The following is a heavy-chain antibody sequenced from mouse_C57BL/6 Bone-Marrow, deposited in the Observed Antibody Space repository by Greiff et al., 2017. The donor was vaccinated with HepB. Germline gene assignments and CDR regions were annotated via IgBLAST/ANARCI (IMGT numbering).Heavy chain of an antibody. Sequence: VQLQQSGAELVRPGTSVKMSCKASGYTFTNYWIGWAKQRPGHGLEWIGDIYPGGGYTNYNEKFKGKATLTADKSSSTAYMQFSSLTSEDSAIYYCARSRDYYGSSWGYFDVWGTGTTVTVSS. V-gene: IGHV1-63*01. CDR2: IYPGGGYT. J-gene: IGHJ1*03. CDR3: ARSRDYYGSSWGYFDV. CDR1: GYTFTNYW. D-gene: IGHD1-1*01.